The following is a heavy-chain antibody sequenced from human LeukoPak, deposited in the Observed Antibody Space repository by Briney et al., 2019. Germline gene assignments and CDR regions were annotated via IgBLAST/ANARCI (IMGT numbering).Heavy chain of an antibody. D-gene: IGHD5-18*01. V-gene: IGHV1-2*02. J-gene: IGHJ3*02. CDR1: GYTFTGYY. CDR2: INPNSGGT. Sequence: ASVKVSCKASGYTFTGYYMHWVRQAPGQGLEWMGWINPNSGGTNYAQKFQGRVTMTRDTSISTAYMELSRLRSEDTAVYYCARDSSTAMKTNDAFDIWGQGTMVTVSS. CDR3: ARDSSTAMKTNDAFDI.